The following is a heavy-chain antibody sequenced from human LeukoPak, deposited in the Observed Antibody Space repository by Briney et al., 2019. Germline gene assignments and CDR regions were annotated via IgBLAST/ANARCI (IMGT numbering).Heavy chain of an antibody. Sequence: SQTLSLTCAISGDSVSSNSAAWNWIRQSPSRGPEWLGRTHYRSQWFNDYAVSVKSRITISSDTPKNQFSLQLNSVTPEDTAVYYCARTGTIDFFYFDCWGQGTLVTVSS. V-gene: IGHV6-1*01. D-gene: IGHD1-7*01. CDR1: GDSVSSNSAA. J-gene: IGHJ4*02. CDR2: THYRSQWFN. CDR3: ARTGTIDFFYFDC.